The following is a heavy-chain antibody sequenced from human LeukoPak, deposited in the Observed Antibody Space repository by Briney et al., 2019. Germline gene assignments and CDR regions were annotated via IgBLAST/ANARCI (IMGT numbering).Heavy chain of an antibody. J-gene: IGHJ3*02. D-gene: IGHD5-18*01. CDR1: GFTFSTYA. CDR3: AKLGGTSGYSYGLGAFDI. Sequence: GGSLRLSCAASGFTFSTYAMSWVRQAPGKGLEWVSVVSGSGGSTYYADSVKGRFTISRDNSKNTLYLQMNSLRVEDTAVYYCAKLGGTSGYSYGLGAFDIWGQGTMVTVSS. CDR2: VSGSGGST. V-gene: IGHV3-23*01.